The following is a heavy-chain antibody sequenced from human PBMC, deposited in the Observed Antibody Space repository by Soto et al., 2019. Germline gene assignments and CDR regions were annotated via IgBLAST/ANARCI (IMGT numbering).Heavy chain of an antibody. V-gene: IGHV3-33*01. D-gene: IGHD3-22*01. Sequence: GGSLRLSCAASGFTFSSYGMHWVRQAPGKGLEWVAVIWYDGSNKYYADSVKGRFTISRDNSKNTLYLQMNSLRAEDTAVYYCARVGYYYDSSGYYYWGQGTLVTVSS. CDR1: GFTFSSYG. CDR3: ARVGYYYDSSGYYY. J-gene: IGHJ4*02. CDR2: IWYDGSNK.